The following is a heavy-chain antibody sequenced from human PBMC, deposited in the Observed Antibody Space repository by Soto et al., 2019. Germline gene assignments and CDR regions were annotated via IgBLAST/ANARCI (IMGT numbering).Heavy chain of an antibody. Sequence: GGSLRLSCAASGFTFDDYAMHWVRQAPGKGLEWVSLISGDGGSTYYADSVKGRFTISRDNSKNSLYLQMNSLRTEDTALYYCATLAAAGDYWGQGTLVTVSS. CDR1: GFTFDDYA. CDR3: ATLAAAGDY. J-gene: IGHJ4*02. CDR2: ISGDGGST. D-gene: IGHD6-13*01. V-gene: IGHV3-43*02.